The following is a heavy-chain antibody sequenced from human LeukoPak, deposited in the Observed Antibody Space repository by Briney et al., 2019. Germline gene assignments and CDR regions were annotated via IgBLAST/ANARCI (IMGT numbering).Heavy chain of an antibody. CDR3: AKGGCRGTCNPLAY. CDR2: SGDSDGST. CDR1: GFTFSGSG. D-gene: IGHD2-15*01. Sequence: GGPLRLSCAASGFTFSGSGMSWVHQAPGKGLEWISSSGDSDGSTYYADSLKGRFTISRDNSKNTLYLQMNNLRAEDTAVYYCAKGGCRGTCNPLAYWGQGALVTVSP. V-gene: IGHV3-23*01. J-gene: IGHJ4*02.